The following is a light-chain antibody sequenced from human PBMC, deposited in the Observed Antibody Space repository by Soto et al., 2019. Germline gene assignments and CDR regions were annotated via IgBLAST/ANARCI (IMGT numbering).Light chain of an antibody. CDR3: QQYGSSRWT. CDR2: GAS. CDR1: QSISSNY. Sequence: NVLTHSAGTLSLSPSKRATLSFRSIQSISSNYLAWYQQKPGQAPRLLVYGASSRATGIPDRFSGSGSGTDFTLTISRLEPEDFAVYYCQQYGSSRWTFGQGTKVDIK. J-gene: IGKJ1*01. V-gene: IGKV3-20*01.